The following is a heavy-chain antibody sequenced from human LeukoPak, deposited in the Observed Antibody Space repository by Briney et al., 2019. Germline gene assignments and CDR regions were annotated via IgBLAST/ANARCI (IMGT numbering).Heavy chain of an antibody. J-gene: IGHJ6*03. V-gene: IGHV4-38-2*02. CDR1: GYSISSGYY. D-gene: IGHD3-3*01. CDR3: ARDLSVYYYYYMDV. Sequence: PSETLSLTCTVSGYSISSGYYWGWIRQPPGKGLEWIGSIYHSGSTYYNPSLKSRVTISVDTSKNQFSLKLSSVTAADTAVYYCARDLSVYYYYYMDVWGKGTTVTVSS. CDR2: IYHSGST.